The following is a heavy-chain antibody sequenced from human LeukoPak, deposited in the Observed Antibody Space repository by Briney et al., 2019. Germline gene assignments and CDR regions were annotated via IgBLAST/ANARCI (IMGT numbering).Heavy chain of an antibody. CDR3: AKDYPRYVVNY. D-gene: IGHD3-16*01. CDR1: GFTFSTYA. CDR2: IQYDGSNK. Sequence: PGGSLRLSCAASGFTFSTYAMHWVRQAPGKGLEWVTFIQYDGSNKYYADSVKDRFTISRDNSKNTLYLQMNSLRAEDTAVYYCAKDYPRYVVNYWGQGTLVTVSA. J-gene: IGHJ4*02. V-gene: IGHV3-30*02.